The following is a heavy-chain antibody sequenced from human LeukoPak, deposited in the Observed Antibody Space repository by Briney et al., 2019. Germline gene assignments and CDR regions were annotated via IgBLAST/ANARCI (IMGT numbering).Heavy chain of an antibody. Sequence: GGSPGLSCAASGFTFSTYWMHWVRQPPGKGLVWLSRINTDGTITTYADSVKGRFTISRDNAKNTLYLQLNSLRADDTAVYFCARGGVSSPTIDYWGQGTLVTLSS. J-gene: IGHJ4*02. D-gene: IGHD6-19*01. CDR3: ARGGVSSPTIDY. CDR1: GFTFSTYW. CDR2: INTDGTIT. V-gene: IGHV3-74*01.